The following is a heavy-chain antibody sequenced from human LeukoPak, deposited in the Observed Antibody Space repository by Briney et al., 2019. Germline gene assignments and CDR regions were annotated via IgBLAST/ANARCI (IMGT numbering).Heavy chain of an antibody. V-gene: IGHV3-7*01. CDR1: GFTFSSYW. CDR2: IKQDGSEK. CDR3: ARDYSGRYCSSTSCYYYYYGMDV. D-gene: IGHD2-2*01. Sequence: PGGSLRLSCAASGFTFSSYWMSWVRQAPGKGLEWVANIKQDGSEKYYVDSVKGRFTISRDNAKNSLYLQMNSLRAEDTAVYYCARDYSGRYCSSTSCYYYYYGMDVWGQGTTVTVSS. J-gene: IGHJ6*02.